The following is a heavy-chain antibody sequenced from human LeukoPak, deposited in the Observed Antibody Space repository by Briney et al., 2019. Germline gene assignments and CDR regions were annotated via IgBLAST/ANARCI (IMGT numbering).Heavy chain of an antibody. CDR2: ISGSGGST. CDR1: EFTFNTYA. Sequence: GGSLRLSCTASEFTFNTYAMSWVRQAPGKGLECVSVISGSGGSTYYADSVKGRFTISRDNSKNTLYLQMNSLRAEDTAVYYCAKDRSRDRGNTDGYFDLWGRGTLVTVSS. V-gene: IGHV3-23*01. CDR3: AKDRSRDRGNTDGYFDL. J-gene: IGHJ2*01. D-gene: IGHD2-2*02.